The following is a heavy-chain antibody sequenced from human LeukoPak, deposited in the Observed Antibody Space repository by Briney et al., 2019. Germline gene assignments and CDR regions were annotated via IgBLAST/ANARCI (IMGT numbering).Heavy chain of an antibody. V-gene: IGHV4-59*01. Sequence: SETLSLTCTVSGGSISSYYWSWIRQPPGKGLEWIGYIYYSGGTNYNPSLKSRVTISVDTSKNQFSLKLSSVTAADTAVYYCARDPGAADAFDIWGQGTMVTVSS. CDR1: GGSISSYY. D-gene: IGHD2-8*02. CDR3: ARDPGAADAFDI. J-gene: IGHJ3*02. CDR2: IYYSGGT.